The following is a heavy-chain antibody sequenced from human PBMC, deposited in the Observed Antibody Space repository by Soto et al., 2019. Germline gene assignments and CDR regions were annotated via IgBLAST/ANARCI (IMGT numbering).Heavy chain of an antibody. D-gene: IGHD4-4*01. CDR3: ASTTVTTSWWFDP. CDR1: GYTFTSYY. CDR2: INPSGGST. V-gene: IGHV1-46*03. J-gene: IGHJ5*02. Sequence: QVQLVQSGAEVKKPGASVKVSCKASGYTFTSYYMHWVRQAPGQGLEWMGIINPSGGSTSYAQKFQGRVTMTRDTSTSAVYMELSSLRSEDTAVYYCASTTVTTSWWFDPWGQGTLVTVSS.